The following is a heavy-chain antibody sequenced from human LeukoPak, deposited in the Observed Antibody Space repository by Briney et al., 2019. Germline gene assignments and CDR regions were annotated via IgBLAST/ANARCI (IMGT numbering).Heavy chain of an antibody. CDR2: IYHSGST. V-gene: IGHV4-4*02. J-gene: IGHJ6*03. CDR1: GGSISSSNW. CDR3: ARRIRINSYYYYYYMDV. Sequence: SETLSLTCAVSGGSISSSNWWSWVRQPPGKGLEWIGEIYHSGSTNYNPSLKSRVTISVDTSKNQFSLKLSSVTAADTAVYYCARRIRINSYYYYYYMDVWGKGTTVTVSS. D-gene: IGHD5-18*01.